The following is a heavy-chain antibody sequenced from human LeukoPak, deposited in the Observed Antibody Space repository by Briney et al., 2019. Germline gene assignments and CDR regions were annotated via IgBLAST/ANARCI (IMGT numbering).Heavy chain of an antibody. CDR3: ARRLREDLDY. CDR1: GYTFTGYY. J-gene: IGHJ4*02. Sequence: GASVKVSCKASGYTFTGYYMHWVRQAPGQGLEWMGWINPNSGGTNYAQKFQGRVTITRNTSISTAYMELSSLRSEDTAVYYCARRLREDLDYWGQGTLVTVSS. D-gene: IGHD4-17*01. CDR2: INPNSGGT. V-gene: IGHV1-2*02.